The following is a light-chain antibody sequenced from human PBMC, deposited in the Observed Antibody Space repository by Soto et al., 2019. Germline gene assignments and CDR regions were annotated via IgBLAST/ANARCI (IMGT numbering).Light chain of an antibody. Sequence: DIQMTQSPASLSVSVGDRVTITCRASKSINNSLNWYLQRPGQAPKLLIRSASTLQRGVPSRFSGSGSRTEFTLTIADLQPDDFGTYYCQQSLTMPITFGHGTRLDIK. CDR2: SAS. J-gene: IGKJ5*01. CDR1: KSINNS. CDR3: QQSLTMPIT. V-gene: IGKV1-39*01.